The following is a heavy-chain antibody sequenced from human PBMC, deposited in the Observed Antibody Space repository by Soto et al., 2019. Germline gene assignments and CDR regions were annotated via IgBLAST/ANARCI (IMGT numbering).Heavy chain of an antibody. Sequence: QVQLVQSGAEVKKPGPSVKVSCKASGGTFSSYAISWVRQAPGQGLEWMGGIISIFGTANYAQKFQGRVTTNADGSTSTADIEMSSLRSMDTAVYYCARGYSSSWYRSWFDTGGQGTLVTVSS. CDR1: GGTFSSYA. D-gene: IGHD6-13*01. J-gene: IGHJ5*02. V-gene: IGHV1-69*01. CDR2: IISIFGTA. CDR3: ARGYSSSWYRSWFDT.